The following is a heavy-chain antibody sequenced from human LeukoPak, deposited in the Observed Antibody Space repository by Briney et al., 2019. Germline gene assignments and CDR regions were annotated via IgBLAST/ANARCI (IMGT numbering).Heavy chain of an antibody. V-gene: IGHV3-48*04. J-gene: IGHJ3*02. Sequence: PGGSLRLSCAGSGFTFSSHSMNWVRQAPGKGLEWISYISSSGSAIYYADSVKGRFTISRDNAKNSLYLQMNSLRAEDTAVYYCARARDSAFHIWGQGTMVTVSS. CDR3: ARARDSAFHI. CDR1: GFTFSSHS. CDR2: ISSSGSAI.